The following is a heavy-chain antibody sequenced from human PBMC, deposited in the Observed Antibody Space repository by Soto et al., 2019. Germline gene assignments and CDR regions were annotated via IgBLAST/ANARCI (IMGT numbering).Heavy chain of an antibody. V-gene: IGHV5-51*01. CDR1: GYSFTSYW. D-gene: IGHD3-3*01. CDR3: ARHSIDAEFWSGFDY. J-gene: IGHJ4*02. CDR2: IYPGDSDT. Sequence: GESLKISCKGSGYSFTSYWIGWVRQMPGKGLEWMGIIYPGDSDTRYSPSFQGQVTISADKSISTAYLQWSSLKASATVMYYGARHSIDAEFWSGFDYWGQGTLVTVSS.